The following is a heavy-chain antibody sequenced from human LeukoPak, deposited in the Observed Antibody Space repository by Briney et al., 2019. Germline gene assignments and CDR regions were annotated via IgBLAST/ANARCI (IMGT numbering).Heavy chain of an antibody. V-gene: IGHV3-20*04. D-gene: IGHD6-13*01. J-gene: IGHJ4*02. CDR3: AKDRAAASTETVDY. CDR1: GFTFDDYG. CDR2: INWNGGST. Sequence: GGSLRLSCAASGFTFDDYGMSWVRQAPGKGLEWVSGINWNGGSTGYADSVKGRFTISRDNSKNTLYLQMNSLRAEDTAVYYCAKDRAAASTETVDYWGQGTLVTVSS.